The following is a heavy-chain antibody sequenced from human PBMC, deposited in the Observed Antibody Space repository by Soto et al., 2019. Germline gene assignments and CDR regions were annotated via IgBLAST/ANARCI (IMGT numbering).Heavy chain of an antibody. CDR2: IYYSGST. Sequence: SETLPLTCTVSGGSIGSYDGSWIRQPPGKGLEWIGYIYYSGSTNYNPSLKSRVTISVDTSKNQFSLKLSSVTAADTAVYYCARQSRFLEWLPQDYYYYYMDVWGKGTTVTVSS. J-gene: IGHJ6*03. V-gene: IGHV4-59*08. D-gene: IGHD3-3*01. CDR3: ARQSRFLEWLPQDYYYYYMDV. CDR1: GGSIGSYD.